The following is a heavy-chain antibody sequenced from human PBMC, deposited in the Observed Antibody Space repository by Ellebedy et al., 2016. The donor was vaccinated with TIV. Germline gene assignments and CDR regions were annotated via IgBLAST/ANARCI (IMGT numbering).Heavy chain of an antibody. CDR3: ARYSGSYGGYDY. J-gene: IGHJ4*02. D-gene: IGHD1-26*01. CDR1: GYGFSTFW. Sequence: PGGSLRLSCKGSGYGFSTFWVIWVRQRPGKGLESMGRIDPSDSYTNYSPSFQGHVTMSADTSISTAYLEWSSLKASDTAIYYCARYSGSYGGYDYWGQGTLVTVSS. V-gene: IGHV5-10-1*01. CDR2: IDPSDSYT.